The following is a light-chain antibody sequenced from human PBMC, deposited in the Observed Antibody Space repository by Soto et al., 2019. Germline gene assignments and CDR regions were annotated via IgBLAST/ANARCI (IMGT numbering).Light chain of an antibody. J-gene: IGKJ1*01. Sequence: EIVMTQSPATLSVSPGESVTLSCRASLGIRINLAWWQXRPGQAXXXXGXGXXXRXXGXXXRFSGSGSGTEFTLTISSLQSEDFAVYYCQQYGSSQTFGQGTKVDIK. CDR2: GXX. CDR1: LGIRIN. CDR3: QQYGSSQT. V-gene: IGKV3-15*01.